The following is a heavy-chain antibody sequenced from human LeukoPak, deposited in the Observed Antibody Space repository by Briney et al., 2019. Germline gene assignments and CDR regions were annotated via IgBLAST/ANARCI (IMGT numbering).Heavy chain of an antibody. D-gene: IGHD6-13*01. V-gene: IGHV3-48*04. Sequence: GGSLRLSCAASGFTFSSYWMSWVRQAPGKGLEWVSYISSGGSTIYYADSVKGRFTISRDNAKNSLYLQMNSLRAEDTAVYYCAREGNGMDAWGQGTTVIVPS. CDR1: GFTFSSYW. J-gene: IGHJ6*02. CDR2: ISSGGSTI. CDR3: AREGNGMDA.